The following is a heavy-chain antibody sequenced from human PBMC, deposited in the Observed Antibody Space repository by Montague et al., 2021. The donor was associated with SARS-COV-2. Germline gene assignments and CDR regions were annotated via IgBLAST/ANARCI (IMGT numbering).Heavy chain of an antibody. CDR1: GFIFSNFA. D-gene: IGHD4/OR15-4a*01. V-gene: IGHV3-30*04. Sequence: SLRLSCAASGFIFSNFAFHWVRQAPGKGLEWLAIITYDGIDKFYADSVRGRLTISRDNSKNILYLRMNSLTPEDTAVYYCARDRVPPDYGDASDPWGQGKLVTVSS. CDR3: ARDRVPPDYGDASDP. J-gene: IGHJ3*01. CDR2: ITYDGIDK.